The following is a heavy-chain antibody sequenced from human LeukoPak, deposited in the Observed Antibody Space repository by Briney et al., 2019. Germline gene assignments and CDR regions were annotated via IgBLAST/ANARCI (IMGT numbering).Heavy chain of an antibody. D-gene: IGHD2-21*02. CDR1: GFILCSFG. CDR3: AKDSCKEGGDCYRHFYY. Sequence: GGSLRLSCAASGFILCSFGMLWVRQAPGKGRVGWACMSHDGKYLNHGDSVTGRFTISGDNSTDTLYLQMNSLRTEDTAVYYCAKDSCKEGGDCYRHFYYWGQGTLVTVSS. CDR2: MSHDGKYL. V-gene: IGHV3-30*18. J-gene: IGHJ4*02.